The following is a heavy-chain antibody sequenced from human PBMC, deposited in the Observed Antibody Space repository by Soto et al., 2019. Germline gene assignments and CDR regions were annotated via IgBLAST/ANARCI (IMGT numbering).Heavy chain of an antibody. D-gene: IGHD2-15*01. J-gene: IGHJ6*02. CDR3: ARDFGGCSGGSCYTILRNYYYGMDV. CDR2: ISYDGSNK. Sequence: SLRLSCATSGFTFSSYAMHWVRQAPGKGLEWVAVISYDGSNKYYADSVKGRFTISRDNSKNTLYLQMNSLRAEDTAVYYCARDFGGCSGGSCYTILRNYYYGMDVWGQGTTVTVSS. V-gene: IGHV3-30-3*01. CDR1: GFTFSSYA.